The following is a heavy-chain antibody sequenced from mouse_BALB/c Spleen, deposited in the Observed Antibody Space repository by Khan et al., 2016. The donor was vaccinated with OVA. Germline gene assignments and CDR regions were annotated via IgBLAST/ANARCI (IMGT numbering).Heavy chain of an antibody. J-gene: IGHJ4*01. CDR2: IWGDGST. CDR1: GFSLTGYG. D-gene: IGHD2-10*01. Sequence: QVQLKESGPGLVAPSQSLPITCTVSGFSLTGYGVNWVRQPPGKGLEWLGMIWGDGSTDYNSALKSRLNLSKDNSKSQVFLKMNSLQTDDTARYYCARAYYGNYREAMDYWGHGTSVTVSS. V-gene: IGHV2-6-7*01. CDR3: ARAYYGNYREAMDY.